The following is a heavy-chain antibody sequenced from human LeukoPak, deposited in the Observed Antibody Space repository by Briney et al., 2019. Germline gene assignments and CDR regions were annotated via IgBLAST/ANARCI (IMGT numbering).Heavy chain of an antibody. CDR2: INPSGGST. CDR3: ARDWYYDNSSGYIRGISFDY. D-gene: IGHD3-22*01. CDR1: AYTFTSYY. J-gene: IGHJ4*02. V-gene: IGHV1-46*01. Sequence: ASVKVSCKASAYTFTSYYMHLVRQAPGQGLEWMGIINPSGGSTSYAQKFQGRVTMTRDTSTSTVYMELSSLRSEDTAVYYCARDWYYDNSSGYIRGISFDYWGQGTLVTVSS.